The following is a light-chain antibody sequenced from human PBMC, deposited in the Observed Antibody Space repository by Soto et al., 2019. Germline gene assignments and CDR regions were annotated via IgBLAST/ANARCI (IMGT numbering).Light chain of an antibody. CDR1: SSDVGAYKY. J-gene: IGLJ1*01. Sequence: QSVLTQPASVSGSPGQSVTISCTGTSSDVGAYKYVSWYQQHPGKAPKLMIYEVSNRPSGVSNRSSGSKSGNTASLTISGLQADDEADYYCSSYAGSSNVFGTGTKVTVL. CDR3: SSYAGSSNV. V-gene: IGLV2-14*01. CDR2: EVS.